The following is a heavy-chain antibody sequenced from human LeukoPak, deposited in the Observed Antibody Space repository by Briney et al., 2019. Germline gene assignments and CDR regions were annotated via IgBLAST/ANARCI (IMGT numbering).Heavy chain of an antibody. CDR2: INPSGGST. V-gene: IGHV1-46*01. Sequence: ASVKVSCKASGYTFTSYYMHWVRQAPGQGLEWMGIINPSGGSTSYAQKFQGRVTMTRDTSTSTVYMELSSLRSEDTAVYYCATEQRYSGYDSYYYYGMDVWGQGTTVTVSS. J-gene: IGHJ6*02. D-gene: IGHD5-12*01. CDR1: GYTFTSYY. CDR3: ATEQRYSGYDSYYYYGMDV.